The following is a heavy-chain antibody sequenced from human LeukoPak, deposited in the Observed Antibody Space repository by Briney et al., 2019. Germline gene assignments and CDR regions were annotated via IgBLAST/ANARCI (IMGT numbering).Heavy chain of an antibody. V-gene: IGHV1-24*01. CDR1: GYTFTGYY. CDR2: FDPEDGET. Sequence: ASVKVSCKASGYTFTGYYMHWVRQAPGQGLEWMGGFDPEDGETIYAQKFQGRVTMTEDTSTDTAYMELSSLRSEDTAVYYCATDSSHYDFWSGSVYGMDVWGQGTTVTVSS. J-gene: IGHJ6*02. D-gene: IGHD3-3*01. CDR3: ATDSSHYDFWSGSVYGMDV.